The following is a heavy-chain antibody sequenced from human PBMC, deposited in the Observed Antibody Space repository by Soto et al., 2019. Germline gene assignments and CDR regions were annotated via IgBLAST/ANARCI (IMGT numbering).Heavy chain of an antibody. V-gene: IGHV1-69*01. J-gene: IGHJ5*01. CDR2: ILPIFGTA. CDR1: GGTFSSYA. D-gene: IGHD2-2*01. CDR3: ALRGVADAMGWFDS. Sequence: QVQLVQSGAEVKKPGSSVTVSCKASGGTFSSYAISWVRQAPGQGLEWMGGILPIFGTANYAQKFQGRVTITAEESTSTADMELSSLRSEETAVSYCALRGVADAMGWFDSWGQGTLVTVSS.